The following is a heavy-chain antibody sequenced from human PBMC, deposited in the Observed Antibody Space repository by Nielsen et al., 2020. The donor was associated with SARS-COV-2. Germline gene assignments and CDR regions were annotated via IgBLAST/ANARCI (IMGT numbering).Heavy chain of an antibody. Sequence: SLKISCAASGFTFDDYAMHWVRQAPGKGLEWVSGISWKSGSIGYADSVKGRFTISRDNAKNSMSLQMNSLRVEDTAVYYCARDWSRAFDVWGQGTMVTVSS. CDR3: ARDWSRAFDV. CDR2: ISWKSGSI. J-gene: IGHJ3*01. V-gene: IGHV3-9*01. CDR1: GFTFDDYA.